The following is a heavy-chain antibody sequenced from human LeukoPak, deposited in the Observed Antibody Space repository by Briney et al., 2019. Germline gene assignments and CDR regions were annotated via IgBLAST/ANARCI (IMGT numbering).Heavy chain of an antibody. J-gene: IGHJ6*03. CDR2: TYYRSQWYT. CDR1: GDSVSSNSGT. V-gene: IGHV6-1*01. CDR3: VTDRRHNWNDPKNDYYIDYYMDV. D-gene: IGHD1-1*01. Sequence: KTSQTLSLTCAISGDSVSSNSGTWNWIRQSPSRGLEWLGRTYYRSQWYTDYAVSVKSRITINPDTSKNQFSLQLNSVTPEDTAVYYCVTDRRHNWNDPKNDYYIDYYMDVWGKGTPVTISS.